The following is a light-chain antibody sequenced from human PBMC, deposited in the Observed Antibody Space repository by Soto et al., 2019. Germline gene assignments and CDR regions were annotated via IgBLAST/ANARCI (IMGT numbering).Light chain of an antibody. Sequence: DIQMTQSPSTLSASVGDRVTITCRASQSIGDSLAWYQQKPGKAPYLLISDVSSFERGVPSRFSGSGSGTEFTLTISSMQPDDFATFYCQQYNGYSRTFGQGTKVDIK. CDR1: QSIGDS. V-gene: IGKV1-5*01. CDR2: DVS. CDR3: QQYNGYSRT. J-gene: IGKJ1*01.